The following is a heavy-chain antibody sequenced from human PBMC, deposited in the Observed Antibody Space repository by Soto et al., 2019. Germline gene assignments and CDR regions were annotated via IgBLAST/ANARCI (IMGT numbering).Heavy chain of an antibody. CDR2: IYSGGGT. J-gene: IGHJ5*02. CDR1: GMLVSLNY. Sequence: EVQLVETGGGLVQPGGSLTLSCAASGMLVSLNYMSWVRQAPGKGLEWVAIIYSGGGTYYAGSVTGRFTISRDSSKNTLSLQMNSLRVEDTAIYYCARVAFRGQFGDLSDFDPWGKGTLVTVSS. D-gene: IGHD3-10*01. CDR3: ARVAFRGQFGDLSDFDP. V-gene: IGHV3-53*02.